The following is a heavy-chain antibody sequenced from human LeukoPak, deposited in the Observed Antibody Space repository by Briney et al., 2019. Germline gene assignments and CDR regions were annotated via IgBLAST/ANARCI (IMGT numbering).Heavy chain of an antibody. CDR2: INHSGST. CDR1: GGSFSGYY. V-gene: IGHV4-34*01. CDR3: ARDVADIVVVVAATRGGFDY. D-gene: IGHD2-15*01. Sequence: SETLSLTCAVYGGSFSGYYWSWIRQPPGKGLEWIGEINHSGSTYYNPSLKSRVTISVDTSKNQFSLKLSSVTAADTAVYYCARDVADIVVVVAATRGGFDYWGQGTLVTVSS. J-gene: IGHJ4*02.